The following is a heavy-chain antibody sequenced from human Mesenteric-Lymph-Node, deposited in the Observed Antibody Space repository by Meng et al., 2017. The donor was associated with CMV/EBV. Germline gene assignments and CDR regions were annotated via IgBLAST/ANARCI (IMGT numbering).Heavy chain of an antibody. CDR1: GFTFSDYY. J-gene: IGHJ4*02. Sequence: GESLKISCTASGFTFSDYYMTWVRQAPGKGLEWLSYISNSGTTTYYAESVKGRFTVSRDNAKNSLFLQMSSLRAEDTAVYYCAAGHQGFCRGTHCYFPPLDYWGQGKLVTVSS. CDR2: ISNSGTTT. D-gene: IGHD2-2*01. CDR3: AAGHQGFCRGTHCYFPPLDY. V-gene: IGHV3-11*01.